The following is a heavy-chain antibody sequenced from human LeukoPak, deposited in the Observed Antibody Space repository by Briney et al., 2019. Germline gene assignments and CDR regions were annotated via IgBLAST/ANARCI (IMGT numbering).Heavy chain of an antibody. CDR1: GGSISSYY. CDR3: ARHLNSRENFDY. J-gene: IGHJ4*02. CDR2: IYYSGST. V-gene: IGHV4-59*08. Sequence: SETLSLTCTVSGGSISSYYWSWIRQPPGKGLEWIGYIYYSGSTNYNPSLKSRVTMSVDTSKNQFSLKLSSVTAADTAVYYCARHLNSRENFDYWGQGTLVTVSS. D-gene: IGHD6-13*01.